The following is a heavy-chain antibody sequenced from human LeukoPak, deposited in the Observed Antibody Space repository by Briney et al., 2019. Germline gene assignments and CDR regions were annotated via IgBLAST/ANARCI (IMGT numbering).Heavy chain of an antibody. V-gene: IGHV3-21*01. J-gene: IGHJ4*02. CDR3: ARLRRNTDSSGFFYYYDY. Sequence: GGSLRLCCAASGFTFSSYSMNWVRQAPGKGLEWVSSISSSSSYIYYADSVKGRFTISRDNAKNSLYLQMNSLRAEDTAVYYCARLRRNTDSSGFFYYYDYWGQGTLVTVSS. CDR1: GFTFSSYS. CDR2: ISSSSSYI. D-gene: IGHD3-22*01.